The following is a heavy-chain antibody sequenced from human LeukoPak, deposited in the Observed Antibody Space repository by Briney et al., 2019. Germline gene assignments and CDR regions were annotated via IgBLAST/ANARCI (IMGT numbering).Heavy chain of an antibody. CDR1: GFTFSSYA. V-gene: IGHV3-30-3*02. CDR3: VKLAVTSNFDY. J-gene: IGHJ4*02. Sequence: GRSLRLSCAASGFTFSSYAMHWVRQAPGKGLEWVAVISYDGSNKYYADSVKGRFTVSRDNSKNTLYVQMSSLRAEDTAVYYCVKLAVTSNFDYWGQGTLVTVSS. CDR2: ISYDGSNK. D-gene: IGHD2-21*02.